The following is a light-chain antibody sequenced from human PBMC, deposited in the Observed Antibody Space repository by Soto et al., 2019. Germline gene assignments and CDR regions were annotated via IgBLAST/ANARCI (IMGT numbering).Light chain of an antibody. CDR1: QSISSW. CDR2: EAS. CDR3: QQYTNYPWT. J-gene: IGKJ1*01. Sequence: DIQMTPSPSTLSASVVDRVTITCRASQSISSWLAWYQQKPGKAPKLLIYEASKLATGVPSRISGSGSGTEFTLTISSLQPDDFATYYCQQYTNYPWTFGQGTKVDIK. V-gene: IGKV1-5*03.